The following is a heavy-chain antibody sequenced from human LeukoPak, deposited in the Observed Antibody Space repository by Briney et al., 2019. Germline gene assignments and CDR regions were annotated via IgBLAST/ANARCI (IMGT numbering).Heavy chain of an antibody. CDR2: IKQDGNEK. Sequence: GGSLRLSCAASGFSFSTYWMSWVRQAPGKGLEWVANIKQDGNEKYYADSVKGRFTISRDNGKNSLDLQMNSLGADDTAVYYCARDTLGEGEDANYAVYYFDYWGQGTVVTVSS. CDR3: ARDTLGEGEDANYAVYYFDY. CDR1: GFSFSTYW. V-gene: IGHV3-7*01. J-gene: IGHJ4*02. D-gene: IGHD4/OR15-4a*01.